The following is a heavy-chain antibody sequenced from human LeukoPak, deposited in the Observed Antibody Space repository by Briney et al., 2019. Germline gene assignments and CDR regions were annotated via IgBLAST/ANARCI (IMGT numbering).Heavy chain of an antibody. J-gene: IGHJ6*02. CDR1: GYTFTSYG. Sequence: ASVMVSSKASGYTFTSYGISWVRQAHEQGIEWMGWISAYNGNTNYAQKLQGRVTMTTDTSTSTAYMELRSLRSDDTAVYYCARDLVRGYDILTGTYYYYGMDVWGQGTTVTVSS. CDR2: ISAYNGNT. CDR3: ARDLVRGYDILTGTYYYYGMDV. V-gene: IGHV1-18*01. D-gene: IGHD3-9*01.